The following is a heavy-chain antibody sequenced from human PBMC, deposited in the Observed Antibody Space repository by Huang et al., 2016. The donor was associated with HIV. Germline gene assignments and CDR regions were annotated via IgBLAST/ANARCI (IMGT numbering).Heavy chain of an antibody. CDR2: IIPRFGTR. CDR3: AKRGGAWGSPYAFDL. V-gene: IGHV1-69*13. Sequence: QVQLVQSGAEVRKPGSSVKVSCRASGGSFNNFGINWVRQAPGEGLEWVGGIIPRFGTRNDAQRFKDRVTITADETTGVVHLEVTSLRSDDTAVYFCAKRGGAWGSPYAFDLWGPGTMVTVSS. CDR1: GGSFNNFG. D-gene: IGHD3-16*01. J-gene: IGHJ3*01.